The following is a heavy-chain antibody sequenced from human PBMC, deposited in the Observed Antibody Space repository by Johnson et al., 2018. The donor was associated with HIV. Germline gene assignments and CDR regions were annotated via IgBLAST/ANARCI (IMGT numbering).Heavy chain of an antibody. D-gene: IGHD1-26*01. J-gene: IGHJ3*02. Sequence: HVQLVESGGGVVQPGGSLRLSCAASGFTFSSYGMHWVRQAPGKGLEWVAFIRYDGSNRYYADSVKGRFTISRDNSKNTLYLQMNSLRAEDTAVYYCARDGSDVVGAPLQAFDIWGQGTMVTVSS. CDR3: ARDGSDVVGAPLQAFDI. V-gene: IGHV3-30*02. CDR1: GFTFSSYG. CDR2: IRYDGSNR.